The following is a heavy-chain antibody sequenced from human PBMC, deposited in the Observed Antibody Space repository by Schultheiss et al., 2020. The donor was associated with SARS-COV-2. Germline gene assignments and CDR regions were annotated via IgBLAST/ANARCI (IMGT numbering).Heavy chain of an antibody. V-gene: IGHV3-21*01. CDR3: ASDDSGYDPPVS. CDR1: GFTFSSYS. J-gene: IGHJ5*02. Sequence: GESLKISCSVSGFTFSSYSMNWVRQAPGKGLEWVSSISSSSSYIYYADSVKGRFTISRDNSKNTLYLQMNSLRAEDTAVYYCASDDSGYDPPVSWGQGTLVTVSS. D-gene: IGHD5-12*01. CDR2: ISSSSSYI.